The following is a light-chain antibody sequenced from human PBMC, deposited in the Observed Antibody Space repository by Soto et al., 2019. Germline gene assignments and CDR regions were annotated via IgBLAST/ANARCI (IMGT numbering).Light chain of an antibody. Sequence: QSVLTQPPSASATPGQGVTISCSGSSSNIGRDAVTWYQQLPGSAPKLLIYNNDQRPSGVPDRFSGSRSGTSASLAISGLQSEDEADYHCAVWDGGRNAGVFGGGTKLTVL. V-gene: IGLV1-44*01. CDR2: NND. CDR3: AVWDGGRNAGV. J-gene: IGLJ3*02. CDR1: SSNIGRDA.